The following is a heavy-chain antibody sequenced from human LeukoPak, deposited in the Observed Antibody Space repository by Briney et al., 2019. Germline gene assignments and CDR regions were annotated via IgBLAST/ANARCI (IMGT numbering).Heavy chain of an antibody. CDR2: VSYSGST. CDR3: ARGWLQFSYFFDY. J-gene: IGHJ4*02. V-gene: IGHV4-39*07. Sequence: SETLSLTCTVSGGSISSYYWSWIRQPPGKGLEWIGSVSYSGSTYYNPSLKSRVTISVDTSKNQFSLKLSSVTAADTAVYYCARGWLQFSYFFDYWGQGTLVTVSS. CDR1: GGSISSYY. D-gene: IGHD5-24*01.